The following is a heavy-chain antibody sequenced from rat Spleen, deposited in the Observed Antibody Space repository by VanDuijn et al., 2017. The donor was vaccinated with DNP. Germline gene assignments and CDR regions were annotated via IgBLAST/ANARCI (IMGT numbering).Heavy chain of an antibody. Sequence: EVQVVESGGGLVQPGRSLKLSCAASGFTFSDYNMAWVRQAPKKGLEWVATISNDGSRTYHRDSVKGRFTISRDNAKSTLYLQMDSLRSEDTATYYCARPDYWGQGVMVTVSS. CDR1: GFTFSDYN. V-gene: IGHV5-7*01. CDR3: ARPDY. J-gene: IGHJ2*01. CDR2: ISNDGSRT.